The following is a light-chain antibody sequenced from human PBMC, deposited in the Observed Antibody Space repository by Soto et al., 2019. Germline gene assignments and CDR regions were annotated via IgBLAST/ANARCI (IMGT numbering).Light chain of an antibody. CDR2: DVS. Sequence: QSLLTQPASVSGSPGQSITISCTGASSDVGAYNYVSWYQQHPGKAPKLMIFDVSNRPSGVSNRFSASKSGNTASLTISGLQAEDEADYYCSSYTSSSTVVFGGGTKLTVL. V-gene: IGLV2-14*01. CDR1: SSDVGAYNY. CDR3: SSYTSSSTVV. J-gene: IGLJ2*01.